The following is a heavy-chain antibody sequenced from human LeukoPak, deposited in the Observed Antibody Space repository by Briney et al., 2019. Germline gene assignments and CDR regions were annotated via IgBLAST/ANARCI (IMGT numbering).Heavy chain of an antibody. CDR1: GLTFSSYW. V-gene: IGHV3-74*01. CDR3: ARDWRRAAAGTPDY. Sequence: PGGSLRLSCAASGLTFSSYWMHWVRQAPGKGLVWVSRINTDGSSTSYADSVKGRFTISRDNAKNTLYLQMNSLRAEDTAVYYCARDWRRAAAGTPDYWGQGTLVTVSS. CDR2: INTDGSST. J-gene: IGHJ4*02. D-gene: IGHD6-13*01.